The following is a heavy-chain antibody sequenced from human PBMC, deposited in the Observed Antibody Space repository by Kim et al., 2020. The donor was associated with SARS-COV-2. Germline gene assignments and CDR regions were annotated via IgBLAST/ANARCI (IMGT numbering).Heavy chain of an antibody. Sequence: YNPSLKSRVTISLDKSKNQFSLNLDSVTAADTAVYFCARRSAAGKQNFDSWGQGTLVTVSS. CDR3: ARRSAAGKQNFDS. D-gene: IGHD6-13*01. J-gene: IGHJ4*02. V-gene: IGHV4-4*01.